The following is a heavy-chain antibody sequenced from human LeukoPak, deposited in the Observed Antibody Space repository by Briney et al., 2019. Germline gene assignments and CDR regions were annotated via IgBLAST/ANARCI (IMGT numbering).Heavy chain of an antibody. CDR3: ARDHRFDP. CDR1: GITLSNYG. J-gene: IGHJ5*02. CDR2: ISERGGST. V-gene: IGHV3-23*01. Sequence: PGGSLRLSCVVSGITLSNYGMSWVRQAPGKGLEWVSGISERGGSTNYADSVKGRFIISRDTSKNTVYLQMNSLRVEDTAVYYCARDHRFDPWGQGTLVTVSS.